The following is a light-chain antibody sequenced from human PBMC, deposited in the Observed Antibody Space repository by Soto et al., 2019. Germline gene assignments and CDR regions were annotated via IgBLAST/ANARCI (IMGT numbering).Light chain of an antibody. CDR3: AAWDDSLNVYV. CDR1: SSNIGSNT. CDR2: SYN. J-gene: IGLJ1*01. Sequence: SVLTQPPSASGTPGQRVTISCSGSSSNIGSNTVNWYQKLPGTAPKLLIYSYNQRPSGVPDRFSGSKSGTSASLAVSGLQSEDEADYYCAAWDDSLNVYVFGTGTKVTVL. V-gene: IGLV1-44*01.